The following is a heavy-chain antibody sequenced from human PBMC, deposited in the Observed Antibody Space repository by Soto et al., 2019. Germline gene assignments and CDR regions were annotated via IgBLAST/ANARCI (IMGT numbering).Heavy chain of an antibody. V-gene: IGHV1-69*04. CDR3: ARESTCGLDY. J-gene: IGHJ4*02. CDR2: VIPILNVA. Sequence: QVQLVQSGAEVKKPGSSVKVSCETSGGSFGIYPISWVRQAPGQGLDWVGRVIPILNVANYTQKLHGRLTLTADKSTTTAYMELSSLTSEDTAVYYCARESTCGLDYRGQGTLVTVSS. CDR1: GGSFGIYP.